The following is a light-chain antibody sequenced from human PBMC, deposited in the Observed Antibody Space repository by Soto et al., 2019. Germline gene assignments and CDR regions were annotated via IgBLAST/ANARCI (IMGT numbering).Light chain of an antibody. V-gene: IGKV3-11*01. J-gene: IGKJ5*01. CDR2: DSS. CDR3: QQRKNWPPIT. CDR1: QSVDKF. Sequence: EIELTQSPATLSLSPGETATLSCRASQSVDKFLAWYQQRPGQPPRLLIFDSSNRPTGVPVRFSGSGSGTVFTLTIGSLEPEDSAVCYCQQRKNWPPITFGQGTRLEIK.